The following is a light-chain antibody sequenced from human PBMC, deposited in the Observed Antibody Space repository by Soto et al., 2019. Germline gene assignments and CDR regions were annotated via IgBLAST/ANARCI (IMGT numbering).Light chain of an antibody. CDR3: QQRSNWPPVT. CDR2: GAS. CDR1: QSVSNF. J-gene: IGKJ4*01. Sequence: EIVMTQSPATLSVSPGERATLSCRASQSVSNFLAWYQQRPGQAPRLLLYGASNRATGTPARFSGSGSGTDFTLTISSLEPEDFGVYYCQQRSNWPPVTFGGGTKVDIK. V-gene: IGKV3-11*01.